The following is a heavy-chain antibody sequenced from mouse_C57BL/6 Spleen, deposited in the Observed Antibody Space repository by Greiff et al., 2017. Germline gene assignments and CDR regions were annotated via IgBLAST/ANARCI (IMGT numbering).Heavy chain of an antibody. CDR1: GYTFTDYE. D-gene: IGHD1-1*01. CDR3: TRKSKFLVVSAMDY. Sequence: VQLQQSGAELVRPGASVTLSCKASGYTFTDYEMHWVKQTPVHGLEWIGAIDPETGGTAYNQKFKGKAILTADKSSSTAYMELRSLTSEDSAVYYCTRKSKFLVVSAMDYWGQGTSVTVSS. V-gene: IGHV1-15*01. CDR2: IDPETGGT. J-gene: IGHJ4*01.